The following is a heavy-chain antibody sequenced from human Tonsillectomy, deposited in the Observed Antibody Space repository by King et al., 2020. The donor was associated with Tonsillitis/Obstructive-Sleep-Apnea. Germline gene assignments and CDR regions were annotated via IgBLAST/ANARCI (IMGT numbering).Heavy chain of an antibody. CDR3: AKTPRVDFRLSSAGYFDY. D-gene: IGHD5-12*01. J-gene: IGHJ4*02. V-gene: IGHV3-23*04. Sequence: VQLVESGGGLVQPGGSLRLSCAASGFTFSSYAMSWVRQAPGKGLEWVSAISGSGGSTYYADSVKGRFTISRDNSKNTLYLQMNSLRAEDTAVYYCAKTPRVDFRLSSAGYFDYWGQGTLVTVSS. CDR2: ISGSGGST. CDR1: GFTFSSYA.